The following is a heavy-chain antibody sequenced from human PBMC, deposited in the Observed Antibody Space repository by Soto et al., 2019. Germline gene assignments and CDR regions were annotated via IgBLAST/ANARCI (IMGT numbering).Heavy chain of an antibody. CDR3: ARDQPADSFDL. CDR1: GYSFSRYP. CDR2: IDTGNGNT. J-gene: IGHJ3*01. Sequence: ASVKVCCKASGYSFSRYPIHWLRQVPGPRLEWMGWIDTGNGNTKHSQKFQDRVTITRDTSANTVYMELSSLRSEDTAVYYCARDQPADSFDLWGQGTMVTVSS. V-gene: IGHV1-3*04.